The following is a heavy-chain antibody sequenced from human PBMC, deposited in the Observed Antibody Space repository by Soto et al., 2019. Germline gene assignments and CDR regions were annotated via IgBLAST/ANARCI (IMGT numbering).Heavy chain of an antibody. CDR1: GYIFTGYY. D-gene: IGHD3-9*01. CDR3: ARVKGILTGYSFDY. V-gene: IGHV1-2*04. Sequence: ASVKVSCKASGYIFTGYYMHWVRQAPGQGLEWMGWINPNSGDTNYTQKFQGWVTMTRDTSISTAYMELSRLRSDDTAVYYCARVKGILTGYSFDYWGQGTLVTVSS. CDR2: INPNSGDT. J-gene: IGHJ4*02.